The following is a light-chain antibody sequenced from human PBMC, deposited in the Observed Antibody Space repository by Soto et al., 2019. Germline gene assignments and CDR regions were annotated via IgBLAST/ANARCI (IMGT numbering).Light chain of an antibody. J-gene: IGLJ1*01. Sequence: QSVLTQPPSVSGSPGQSVAISCTGTSSDVGSYNRVSWYQQPPGTAPKVMIYEVSNRPSGVPDRFSGSKSGNTASLTISGLQAEDEADYYCTSKKSSNTDVFGTGTKLTVL. CDR1: SSDVGSYNR. CDR3: TSKKSSNTDV. V-gene: IGLV2-18*02. CDR2: EVS.